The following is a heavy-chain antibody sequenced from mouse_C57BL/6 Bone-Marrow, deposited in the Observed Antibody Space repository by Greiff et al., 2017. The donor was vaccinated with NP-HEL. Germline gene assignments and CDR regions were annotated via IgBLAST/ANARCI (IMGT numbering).Heavy chain of an antibody. J-gene: IGHJ1*03. V-gene: IGHV5-12*01. CDR3: ARPYFDV. Sequence: EVQLVESGGGLVQPGGSLKLSCAASGFTFSDYYMYWVRQTPEKRLEWVAYISNGGGSTYYPDTVKGRFTISRDNAKNTLYLQMSRLKSEDTAMYYCARPYFDVWGTGTTVTVSS. CDR1: GFTFSDYY. CDR2: ISNGGGST.